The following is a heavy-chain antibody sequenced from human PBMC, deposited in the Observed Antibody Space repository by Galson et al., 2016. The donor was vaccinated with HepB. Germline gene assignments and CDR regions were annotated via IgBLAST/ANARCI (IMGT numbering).Heavy chain of an antibody. Sequence: SLRLSCAASGFTFSKYAMHWVRQAPGKGLEYVSGVSNDGHATLYADFVKGRFTISRDNSKNTLYIQMSSLRPEDTAVYYCVKAHRETNFDWLFSIYWGHGTLVTVSS. D-gene: IGHD3-9*01. J-gene: IGHJ4*01. V-gene: IGHV3-64D*06. CDR2: VSNDGHAT. CDR1: GFTFSKYA. CDR3: VKAHRETNFDWLFSIY.